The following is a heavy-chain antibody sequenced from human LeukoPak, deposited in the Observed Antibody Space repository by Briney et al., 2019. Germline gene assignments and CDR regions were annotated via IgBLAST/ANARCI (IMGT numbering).Heavy chain of an antibody. CDR1: GFTFDDYA. J-gene: IGHJ4*02. V-gene: IGHV3-9*01. D-gene: IGHD1-26*01. Sequence: GGSLRLSCAASGFTFDDYAMPWVRQAPGKGLEWVSGISWNSGSIGYADSVKGRFTISRDNAKNSLYLQMNSLRAEDTALYYCAKDNGELVGASFFDYWGQGTLVTVSS. CDR3: AKDNGELVGASFFDY. CDR2: ISWNSGSI.